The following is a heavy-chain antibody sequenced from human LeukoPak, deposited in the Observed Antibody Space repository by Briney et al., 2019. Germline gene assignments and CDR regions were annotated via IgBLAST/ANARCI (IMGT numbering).Heavy chain of an antibody. D-gene: IGHD3-10*01. V-gene: IGHV3-30-3*01. CDR1: GFTFSSYA. CDR2: ISYDGSNK. Sequence: GGSLRLSCAASGFTFSSYAMHWVRQAPGKGLEWVAVISYDGSNKYYADSVKGRFTISRDNSKNTLYLQMNSLRAEDTAVYYCAGARNVYGSGSYPYWGQGTLVTVSS. J-gene: IGHJ4*02. CDR3: AGARNVYGSGSYPY.